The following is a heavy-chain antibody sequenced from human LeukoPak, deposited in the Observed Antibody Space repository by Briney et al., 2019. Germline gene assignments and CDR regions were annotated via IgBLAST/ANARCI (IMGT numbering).Heavy chain of an antibody. V-gene: IGHV4-59*01. J-gene: IGHJ4*02. Sequence: SETLSLTCTVSGGSISSYYWSWIRQPPGKGLEWIGYIYYSGSTNYNPSLKSRVTISVDTSKNQFSLKLSSVTAADTAVYYCVSSRWQQLVLDYWGQGTLVTVSS. CDR3: VSSRWQQLVLDY. D-gene: IGHD6-13*01. CDR2: IYYSGST. CDR1: GGSISSYY.